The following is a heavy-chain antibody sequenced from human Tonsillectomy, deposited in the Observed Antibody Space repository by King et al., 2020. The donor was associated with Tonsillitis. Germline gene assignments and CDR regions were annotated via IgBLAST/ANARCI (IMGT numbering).Heavy chain of an antibody. V-gene: IGHV4-59*08. CDR1: GASISNYY. J-gene: IGHJ2*01. CDR2: IYYSGGT. CDR3: ARPLNPYWYFDL. Sequence: VQLQESGPGLVKPSETLSLTCTVSGASISNYYWSWIRQPPGKGLEWIGVIYYSGGTNYNPSLKSRVTISVDTSKNQFSLKLSSVTAAEPAGYHCARPLNPYWYFDLWGCGTLVTVSS.